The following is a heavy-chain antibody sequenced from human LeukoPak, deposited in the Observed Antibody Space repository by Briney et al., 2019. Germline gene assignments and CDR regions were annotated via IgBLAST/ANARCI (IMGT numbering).Heavy chain of an antibody. CDR3: ARPLDGGRLWFGLHFDL. Sequence: SATLSLTCSVSGDSISSNYWSWMRQPPGKGLEWIGYIYYSGSTNYNPSFKSRVPTSVETSKNQFPRNLSSVTPADPAADYSARPLDGGRLWFGLHFDLWGRGTLVTVSS. CDR1: GDSISSNY. D-gene: IGHD3-10*01. CDR2: IYYSGST. J-gene: IGHJ2*01. V-gene: IGHV4-59*01.